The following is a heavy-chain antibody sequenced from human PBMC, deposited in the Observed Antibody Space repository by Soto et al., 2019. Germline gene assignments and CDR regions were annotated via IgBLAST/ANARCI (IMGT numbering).Heavy chain of an antibody. CDR3: AKDTGYSGYDTAEFDY. J-gene: IGHJ4*02. CDR1: GFTFSSYA. CDR2: ISGSGGST. D-gene: IGHD5-12*01. Sequence: GGSLRLSCAASGFTFSSYAMSWVRQAPGKGLEWVSAISGSGGSTYYADSVKGRFTISRDNSKNTLYLQMNSLRAEDTAVYYCAKDTGYSGYDTAEFDYWGQGTLVTVSS. V-gene: IGHV3-23*01.